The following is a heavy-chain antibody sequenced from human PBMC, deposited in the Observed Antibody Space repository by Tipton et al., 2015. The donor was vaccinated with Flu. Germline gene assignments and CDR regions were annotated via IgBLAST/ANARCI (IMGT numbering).Heavy chain of an antibody. J-gene: IGHJ4*02. CDR3: ARLTYYDGSGTSDY. CDR1: GYSFSSGYY. CDR2: PHRSGNT. Sequence: TLSLTCAVSGYSFSSGYYWGWIRQPPGKGLERIGRPHRSGNTHYNPSLKSRVTISVDTSKTQFSLKLCSVTAADTAVYYCARLTYYDGSGTSDYWGQGTVVTVSS. D-gene: IGHD3-10*01. V-gene: IGHV4-38-2*01.